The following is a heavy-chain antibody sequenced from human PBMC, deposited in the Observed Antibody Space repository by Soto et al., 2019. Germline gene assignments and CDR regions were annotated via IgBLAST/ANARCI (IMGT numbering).Heavy chain of an antibody. CDR1: GGSLRGYS. D-gene: IGHD1-1*01. CDR2: VYSGGGT. J-gene: IGHJ4*02. CDR3: ARGPSGDKVDY. Sequence: PSETLSLTCTVSGGSLRGYSWSWIRQSPGKGLEWIGYVYSGGGTNYSPSFMGRVTISVDTTDNQFSLKLNSVSAADTAVYYCARGPSGDKVDYWGQGIQVTVSS. V-gene: IGHV4-59*08.